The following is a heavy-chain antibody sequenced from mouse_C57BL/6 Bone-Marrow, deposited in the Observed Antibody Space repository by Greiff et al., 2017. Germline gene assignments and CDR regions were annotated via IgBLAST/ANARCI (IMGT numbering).Heavy chain of an antibody. CDR1: GFTFTSYW. CDR2: IDPSDSYT. Sequence: VQLQQPGAELVRPGTSVKLSCTASGFTFTSYWMHWVKQRPGQGLEWIGVIDPSDSYTNYNQKFKGKATLTVDTSSSTAYMQLSSLTSEDSAVYYCARPLYSAGDFDVGGRGTAVTVTS. D-gene: IGHD6-1*01. V-gene: IGHV1-59*01. J-gene: IGHJ1*03. CDR3: ARPLYSAGDFDV.